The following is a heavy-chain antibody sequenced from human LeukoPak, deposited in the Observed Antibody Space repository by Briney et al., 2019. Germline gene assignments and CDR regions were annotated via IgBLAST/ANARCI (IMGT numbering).Heavy chain of an antibody. D-gene: IGHD6-19*01. CDR1: GFTFDAYA. Sequence: GGSLRLSCAASGFTFDAYAMHWVRQPPGMSLEWVSLISWDGGDAYYADSVQGRFTVSRDNNKNSLYLQMNSLGAEDTALYYCAKDSGSGWSSFDYWGQGTLVTVSS. J-gene: IGHJ4*02. V-gene: IGHV3-43D*03. CDR3: AKDSGSGWSSFDY. CDR2: ISWDGGDA.